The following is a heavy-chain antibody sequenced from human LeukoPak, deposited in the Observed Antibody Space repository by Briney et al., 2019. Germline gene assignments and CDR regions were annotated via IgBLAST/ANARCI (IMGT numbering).Heavy chain of an antibody. D-gene: IGHD3-22*01. J-gene: IGHJ5*02. Sequence: TSETLSLTCAVYGGSFSGYYWSWIRQPPGKGLEWIGEINHSGSANCNPSLKSRVTISVDTSKNQFSLKLSSVTAADTAVYYCAREGYDSSQFGPWGQGTLVTVSS. CDR1: GGSFSGYY. CDR3: AREGYDSSQFGP. V-gene: IGHV4-34*01. CDR2: INHSGSA.